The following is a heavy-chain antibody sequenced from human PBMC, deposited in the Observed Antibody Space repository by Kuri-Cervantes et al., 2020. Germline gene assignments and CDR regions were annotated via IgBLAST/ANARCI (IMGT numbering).Heavy chain of an antibody. CDR1: GFTFSSYA. CDR3: ARRSGGGGSYDY. J-gene: IGHJ4*02. V-gene: IGHV3-30-3*01. CDR2: ISYDGSNK. D-gene: IGHD3-10*01. Sequence: GGSLRLSCAASGFTFSSYAMHWVRQAPGKGLEWVAVISYDGSNKYYADSVKGRFTISRDNSKNTLYLQMNSLRAEDTAVYYCARRSGGGGSYDYWGQGTLVTVSS.